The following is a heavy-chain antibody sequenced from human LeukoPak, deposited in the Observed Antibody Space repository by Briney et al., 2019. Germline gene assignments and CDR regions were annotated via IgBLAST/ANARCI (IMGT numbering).Heavy chain of an antibody. J-gene: IGHJ5*01. D-gene: IGHD5-18*01. Sequence: SETLSLTCTVSGGSVSNYYLNWIRQPPGKGLEWIGCIYYSGSINYNPSLKSRVTISVDTSKNQFSLKLTSVTAADAAVYYCAREEYSYGFGFRGQGTLVSVSS. CDR2: IYYSGSI. CDR3: AREEYSYGFGF. V-gene: IGHV4-59*02. CDR1: GGSVSNYY.